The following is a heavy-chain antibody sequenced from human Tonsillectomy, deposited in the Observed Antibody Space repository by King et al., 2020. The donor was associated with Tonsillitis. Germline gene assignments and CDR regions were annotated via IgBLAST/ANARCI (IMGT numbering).Heavy chain of an antibody. CDR2: ISSSSSYT. J-gene: IGHJ6*03. V-gene: IGHV3-11*05. CDR1: GFTFSDYY. CDR3: ARQASKFGELLYYYYYMDV. D-gene: IGHD3-10*01. Sequence: VQLVESGGGLVKPGGSLRLSCAASGFTFSDYYMSWIRQAPGKGLEWVSYISSSSSYTNYADSVKGRFTISRDNAKNSLYLQMNSLRAGDTAVYYCARQASKFGELLYYYYYMDVWGKGTTVTVSS.